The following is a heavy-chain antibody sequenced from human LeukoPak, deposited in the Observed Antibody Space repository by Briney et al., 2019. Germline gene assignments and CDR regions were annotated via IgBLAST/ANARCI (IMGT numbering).Heavy chain of an antibody. Sequence: SVKVSCKASGGTFSSYAISWVRQAPGQGLEWMGGIIPIFGTANYAQKFQGRVTITADESTGTAYMELSSLRSEDTAVYYCARGTNRITIFGAVTPNYYYYYMDVWGKGTTVTVSS. CDR3: ARGTNRITIFGAVTPNYYYYYMDV. J-gene: IGHJ6*03. V-gene: IGHV1-69*13. CDR2: IIPIFGTA. CDR1: GGTFSSYA. D-gene: IGHD3-3*01.